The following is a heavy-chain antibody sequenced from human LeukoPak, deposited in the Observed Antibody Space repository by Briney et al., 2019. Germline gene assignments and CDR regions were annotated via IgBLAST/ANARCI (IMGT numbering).Heavy chain of an antibody. J-gene: IGHJ5*02. CDR1: GYSFRDYW. V-gene: IGHV5-10-1*01. CDR2: IDPSDSYT. CDR3: ARHADYYDSSGYRNWFDP. D-gene: IGHD3-22*01. Sequence: KCGESLKISCKGLGYSFRDYWISWVRQMPGKGLEWMGRIDPSDSYTNYSPSFQGHVTISADKSISTAYLQWSSLKASDTAMYYCARHADYYDSSGYRNWFDPWGQGTLVTVSS.